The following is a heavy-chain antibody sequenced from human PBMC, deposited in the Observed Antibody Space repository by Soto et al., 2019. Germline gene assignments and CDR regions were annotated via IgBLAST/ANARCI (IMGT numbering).Heavy chain of an antibody. CDR3: ARDRDYGDYEGY. J-gene: IGHJ4*02. CDR2: IYSGGST. V-gene: IGHV3-66*01. Sequence: GGSLRLSCAASGFTVSSNYMSWVRQAPGKGLEWVSVIYSGGSTYYADSVKGRFTISRDNSKNTLYLQMNSLRAEDTAVYYCARDRDYGDYEGYWGQGTLVTVSS. CDR1: GFTVSSNY. D-gene: IGHD4-17*01.